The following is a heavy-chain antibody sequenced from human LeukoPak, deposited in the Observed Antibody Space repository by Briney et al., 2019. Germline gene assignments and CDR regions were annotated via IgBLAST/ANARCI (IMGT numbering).Heavy chain of an antibody. Sequence: PSETLSLTCNVSGDYTTTTNYYWAWIRQAPGKGLEWIASVFYSGTTYYNPSLKSRVIISMDTSRKQISLRLSSVTATDTAIYYCARRSRLYKHETTGYHDSWGQGTLVTVSS. D-gene: IGHD3-9*01. CDR2: VFYSGTT. J-gene: IGHJ4*02. V-gene: IGHV4-39*01. CDR1: GDYTTTTNYY. CDR3: ARRSRLYKHETTGYHDS.